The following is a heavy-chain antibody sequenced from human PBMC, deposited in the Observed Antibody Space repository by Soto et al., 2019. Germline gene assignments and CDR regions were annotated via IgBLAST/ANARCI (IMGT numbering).Heavy chain of an antibody. CDR1: GDSVSSNSAA. CDR3: ARWVLTLGAYNWFDP. V-gene: IGHV6-1*01. D-gene: IGHD1-1*01. J-gene: IGHJ5*02. CDR2: TYYRSKWSN. Sequence: SETLSLTCAISGDSVSSNSAAWNWIRQSPSRGLEWLGRTYYRSKWSNDYAVSVKRRININPDTSKNQFSLQLNSVTPENTDVYYCARWVLTLGAYNWFDPWGQGTLVTVAS.